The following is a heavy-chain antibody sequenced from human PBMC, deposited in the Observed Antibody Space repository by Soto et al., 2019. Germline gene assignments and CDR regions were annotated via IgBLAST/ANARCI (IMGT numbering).Heavy chain of an antibody. D-gene: IGHD4-17*01. CDR1: GGTFSSYA. Sequence: SVKVSRKASGGTFSSYAISWVRQAPGQGLEWMGGIIPIFGTANYAQKFQGRVTITADKSTSTAYMELSSLRSDDTAVDYCARAPGDYVVYNWFDPWGRGTLVTVSS. V-gene: IGHV1-69*06. J-gene: IGHJ5*02. CDR2: IIPIFGTA. CDR3: ARAPGDYVVYNWFDP.